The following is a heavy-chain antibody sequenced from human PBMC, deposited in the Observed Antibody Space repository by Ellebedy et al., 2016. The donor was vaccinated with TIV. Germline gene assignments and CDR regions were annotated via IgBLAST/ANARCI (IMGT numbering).Heavy chain of an antibody. CDR1: GYTFTGYY. J-gene: IGHJ6*02. CDR3: ARGVVVDTAMVTANYYDMDV. Sequence: ASVKVSCXASGYTFTGYYMHWVRQAPGQGLEWMGWINPNSGGTNYAQKFQGWVTMTRDTSISTAYMELSRLRSDDTAVYYCARGVVVDTAMVTANYYDMDVWGQGTTVTVSS. CDR2: INPNSGGT. V-gene: IGHV1-2*04. D-gene: IGHD5-18*01.